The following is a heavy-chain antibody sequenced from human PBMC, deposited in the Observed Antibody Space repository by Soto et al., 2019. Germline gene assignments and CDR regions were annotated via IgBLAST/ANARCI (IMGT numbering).Heavy chain of an antibody. CDR2: IIPIFGTA. CDR3: ARARVTGTLSLYYYYYGMDV. D-gene: IGHD3-10*01. CDR1: GGTFSSYA. V-gene: IGHV1-69*01. J-gene: IGHJ6*02. Sequence: QVQLVQSGAEVKKPGSSVKVSCKASGGTFSSYAISWVRQAPGQGLEWMGGIIPIFGTANYAQKFQGRVTITADESTSTAYMELSSLRSEETAVYYCARARVTGTLSLYYYYYGMDVWGQGTTVTVSS.